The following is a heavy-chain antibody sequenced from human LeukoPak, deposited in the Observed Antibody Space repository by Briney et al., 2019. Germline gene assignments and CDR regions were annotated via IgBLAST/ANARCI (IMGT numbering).Heavy chain of an antibody. CDR2: IYYSGIT. CDR1: GGSISSHY. D-gene: IGHD1-26*01. V-gene: IGHV4-59*11. J-gene: IGHJ4*02. Sequence: SETLSLTCTVSGGSISSHYWSWIRQFPGKGLELIGSIYYSGITSYNPSLKSRVTLSVHTSKNQFSLRLSSVAAADTAVYYCARDQSGAYIFDYWGQGTLVTVSS. CDR3: ARDQSGAYIFDY.